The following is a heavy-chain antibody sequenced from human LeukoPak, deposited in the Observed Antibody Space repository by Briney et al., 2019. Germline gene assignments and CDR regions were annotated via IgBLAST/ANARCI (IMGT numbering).Heavy chain of an antibody. Sequence: SETLSLTCTVSGGSVSSHYWNWIRQPAGKGLEWIGRIHTSGSTNNNPSLKSRVTMSLETSKNQFSLRLSSVTAADTAVYYCARDSGSSYYYYYYMDVWGKGTTVTVSS. D-gene: IGHD3-10*01. V-gene: IGHV4-4*07. J-gene: IGHJ6*03. CDR2: IHTSGST. CDR1: GGSVSSHY. CDR3: ARDSGSSYYYYYYMDV.